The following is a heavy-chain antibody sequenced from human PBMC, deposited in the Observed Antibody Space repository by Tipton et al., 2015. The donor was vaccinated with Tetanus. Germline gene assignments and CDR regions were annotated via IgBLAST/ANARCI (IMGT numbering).Heavy chain of an antibody. CDR1: GASIIDKTHY. CDR2: IYYSGST. V-gene: IGHV4-39*06. D-gene: IGHD6-6*01. Sequence: TLSLTCTVSGASIIDKTHYWGWIRQPPGKGPEWIGYIYYSGSTFYNPSLKSRVSISVDTSKNQFPLNMTSVTAADTAVYYCARDQGGGRVVRLNWFDPWGQGTLVTVSS. CDR3: ARDQGGGRVVRLNWFDP. J-gene: IGHJ5*02.